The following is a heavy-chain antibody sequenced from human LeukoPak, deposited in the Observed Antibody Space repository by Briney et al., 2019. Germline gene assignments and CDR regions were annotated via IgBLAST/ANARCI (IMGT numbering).Heavy chain of an antibody. V-gene: IGHV1-18*01. CDR1: GYTFTSYG. Sequence: ASVEVSCKASGYTFTSYGISWVRQAPGQGLEWMGWISAYNGNTNYAQKLQGRVTMTTGTSTSTAYMELRSLRSDDTAVYYCARDLDFWSGYPFYGMDVWGQGTTVTVSS. CDR2: ISAYNGNT. J-gene: IGHJ6*02. D-gene: IGHD3-3*01. CDR3: ARDLDFWSGYPFYGMDV.